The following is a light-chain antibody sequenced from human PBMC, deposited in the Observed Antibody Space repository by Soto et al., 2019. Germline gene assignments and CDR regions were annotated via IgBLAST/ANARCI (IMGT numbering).Light chain of an antibody. Sequence: QSALTQPPSVSGSPGQSVTISCTGTSSDVGSYNRVSWYQQPPGTAPKLMIYEVSNRPSGVPDRFSGSKSCNTASLTISGLQAEDEADYYGSLYTSRSTLVFGGGTKLTVL. V-gene: IGLV2-18*01. CDR3: SLYTSRSTLV. CDR2: EVS. CDR1: SSDVGSYNR. J-gene: IGLJ2*01.